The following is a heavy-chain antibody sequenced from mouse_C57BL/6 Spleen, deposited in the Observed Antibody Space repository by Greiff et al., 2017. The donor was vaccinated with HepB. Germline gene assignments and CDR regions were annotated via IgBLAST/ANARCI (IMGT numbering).Heavy chain of an antibody. Sequence: QVQLKQPGAELVKPGASVKLSCKASGYTFTSYWMHWVKQRPGQGLEWIGMIHPNSGSTNYNEKFKSKATLTVDKSSSTAYMQLSSLTSEDSSVYYCAREHYGSSYGYWYFDVWGTGTTVTVSS. CDR3: AREHYGSSYGYWYFDV. J-gene: IGHJ1*03. CDR1: GYTFTSYW. CDR2: IHPNSGST. D-gene: IGHD1-1*01. V-gene: IGHV1-64*01.